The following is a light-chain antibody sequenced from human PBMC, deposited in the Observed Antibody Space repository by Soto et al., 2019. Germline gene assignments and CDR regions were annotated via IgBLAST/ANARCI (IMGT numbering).Light chain of an antibody. CDR3: QQFHNWPRT. V-gene: IGKV3-15*01. J-gene: IGKJ1*01. Sequence: EIVMTQSPATMSVSPGERATLSCRASQSMGSNVAWYQQKPGQAPRLLIYGASTRAAGIPARFSGSGSATEFTLPITSLQSEDFAVYYCQQFHNWPRTFGQGTKVDIK. CDR1: QSMGSN. CDR2: GAS.